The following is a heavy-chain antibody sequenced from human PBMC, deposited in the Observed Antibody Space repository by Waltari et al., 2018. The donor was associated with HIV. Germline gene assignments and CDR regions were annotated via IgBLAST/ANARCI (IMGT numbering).Heavy chain of an antibody. V-gene: IGHV2-26*01. CDR3: ARAACSSTSCYYVPTYYYYMDV. CDR2: IFSNDEK. D-gene: IGHD2-2*01. Sequence: QVTLKESCPLLVKPPEHLTLTCTGSGFPLSTARMGISWIREPPGEALEWRVQIFSNDEKSYSTSLRSRLSISKDTSKNQVVLTMTDMDPVDTATYYCARAACSSTSCYYVPTYYYYMDVWGRGTTVTVSS. J-gene: IGHJ6*03. CDR1: GFPLSTARMG.